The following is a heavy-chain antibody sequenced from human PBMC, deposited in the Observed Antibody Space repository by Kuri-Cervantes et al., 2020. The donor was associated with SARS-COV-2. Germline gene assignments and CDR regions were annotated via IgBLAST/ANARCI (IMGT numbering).Heavy chain of an antibody. V-gene: IGHV3-69-1*01. CDR2: ISSSSTI. CDR3: ARSRYCSSTSCPGGDY. Sequence: LSLTCAASGFTFSDYYMNWVRQAPGKGLEWVSSISSSSTIYYADSVKGRFTISRDNAKNSLYLQMNSLRAEDTALYYCARSRYCSSTSCPGGDYWGQGTLVTVSS. D-gene: IGHD2-2*01. J-gene: IGHJ4*02. CDR1: GFTFSDYY.